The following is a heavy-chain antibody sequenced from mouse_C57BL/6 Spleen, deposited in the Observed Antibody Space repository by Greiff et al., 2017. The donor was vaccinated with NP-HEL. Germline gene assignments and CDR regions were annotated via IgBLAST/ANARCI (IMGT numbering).Heavy chain of an antibody. CDR1: GYTFTTYP. Sequence: LVESGAELVKPGASVKMSCKASGYTFTTYPIEWMKQNHGKSLEWIGNFHPYNDDTKYNEKFKGKATLTVEKSSSTVYLELSRLTSDDSAVYYCARRDDGYGYYAMDYWGQGTSVTVSS. D-gene: IGHD2-3*01. CDR2: FHPYNDDT. V-gene: IGHV1-47*01. J-gene: IGHJ4*01. CDR3: ARRDDGYGYYAMDY.